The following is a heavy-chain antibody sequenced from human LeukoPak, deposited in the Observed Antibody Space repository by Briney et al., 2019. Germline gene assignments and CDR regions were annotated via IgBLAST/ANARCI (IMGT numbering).Heavy chain of an antibody. J-gene: IGHJ4*02. CDR1: GGSISSSSYY. V-gene: IGHV4-39*02. Sequence: SETLSLTCTVSGGSISSSSYYWGWIRQPPGKGLEWIGSIHYSGSTYYNPSLKSRVTISVDTSKNQFSLKLSSVTAADTAVNYCARDRNVLRFLEGFDYWGQGTLVTVSS. CDR3: ARDRNVLRFLEGFDY. D-gene: IGHD3-3*01. CDR2: IHYSGST.